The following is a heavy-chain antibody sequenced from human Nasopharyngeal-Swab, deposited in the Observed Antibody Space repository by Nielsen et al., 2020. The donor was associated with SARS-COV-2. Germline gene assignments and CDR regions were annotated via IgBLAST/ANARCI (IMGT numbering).Heavy chain of an antibody. D-gene: IGHD3-3*01. CDR2: ISAYNGNT. CDR1: GYTFTSYG. CDR3: ARVHPPPTKGYFWSGYYRINLFDY. J-gene: IGHJ4*02. V-gene: IGHV1-18*01. Sequence: ASVKVSCKASGYTFTSYGISWVRQALGQGLEWMGWISAYNGNTNYAQKLQGRVTMTTDTSTSTAYMELRSLRSDDTAVYYCARVHPPPTKGYFWSGYYRINLFDYWGQGTLVTVSS.